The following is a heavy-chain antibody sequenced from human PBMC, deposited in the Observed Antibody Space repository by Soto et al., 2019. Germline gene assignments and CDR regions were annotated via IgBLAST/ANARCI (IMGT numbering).Heavy chain of an antibody. CDR1: GGSVSSGSYY. Sequence: SETLSLTCTVSGGSVSSGSYYWSWIRQPPGKGLEWIGYFYYSGSTNYNPSLKSRVTISVDTSKNQFSLKLSSVTAADTAVYYCARGPTPSYYDILTGYFWSDAPYGMDVWGQGTTVTGSS. D-gene: IGHD3-9*01. V-gene: IGHV4-61*01. CDR3: ARGPTPSYYDILTGYFWSDAPYGMDV. CDR2: FYYSGST. J-gene: IGHJ6*02.